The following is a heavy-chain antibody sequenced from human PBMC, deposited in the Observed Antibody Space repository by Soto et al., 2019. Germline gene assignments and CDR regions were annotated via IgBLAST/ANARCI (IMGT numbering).Heavy chain of an antibody. D-gene: IGHD2-2*01. J-gene: IGHJ4*01. CDR2: IYYSGST. Sequence: SETLSLTCTVSGGSISSGDYYWSWIRQPPGKGLEWIGYIYYSGSTYYNPSLKSRVTISVDTSKNQFSLKLSSVTAADTAVYYCARDVAAALAYWGHGTLLTVSS. V-gene: IGHV4-30-4*01. CDR1: GGSISSGDYY. CDR3: ARDVAAALAY.